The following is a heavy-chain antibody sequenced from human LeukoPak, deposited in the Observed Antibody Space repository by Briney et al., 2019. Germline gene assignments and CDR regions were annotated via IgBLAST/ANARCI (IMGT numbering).Heavy chain of an antibody. D-gene: IGHD4-11*01. CDR1: GFTFSHFG. V-gene: IGHV3-33*06. CDR2: IWNDGSNE. Sequence: GRSLRLSWAASGFTFSHFGMHWVRQAPGKGLEWVAVIWNDGSNEYYADSVKGRFTISRDNSKNTVSLQMNSLRDEDTAVYYCAKDAQRGFDYSNSLEYWGQGTLVTVSS. J-gene: IGHJ4*02. CDR3: AKDAQRGFDYSNSLEY.